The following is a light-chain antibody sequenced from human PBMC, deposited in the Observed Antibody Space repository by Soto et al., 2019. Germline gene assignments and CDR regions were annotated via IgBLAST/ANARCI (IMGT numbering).Light chain of an antibody. J-gene: IGKJ4*02. CDR2: GAS. V-gene: IGKV1-39*01. Sequence: IKMTQSPSSLSASIGDRVTITCLASEAISYDLHWSKQKPGKAPKLLIYGASKLQSGVPSRFSGSGSGTEFTLTITSRQGEDFVTYCCQQSSSIPLPVGGGTNV. CDR3: QQSSSIPLP. CDR1: EAISYD.